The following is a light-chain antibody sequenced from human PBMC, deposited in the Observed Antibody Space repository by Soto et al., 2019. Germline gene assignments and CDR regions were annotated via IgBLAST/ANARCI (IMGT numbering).Light chain of an antibody. J-gene: IGKJ1*01. Sequence: EIVLTQSPGTLSLSPGERATLSCRASQSIRSHYLAWYQQKPGQAPRLLISGAHNRPPGIPDRFSGSESGTDFTLRISRLEPEEFAVYYCQQYGSSVTFGQGTKVEIK. V-gene: IGKV3-20*01. CDR1: QSIRSHY. CDR2: GAH. CDR3: QQYGSSVT.